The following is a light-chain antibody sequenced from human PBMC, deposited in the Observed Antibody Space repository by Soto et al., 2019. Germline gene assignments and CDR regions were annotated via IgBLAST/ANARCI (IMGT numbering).Light chain of an antibody. Sequence: EIVLTQSPGTLSLSPGERATLSCRASQSVSSSFLAWYQQKPGQAPRLLIYGASSRATGIPDRFSGSGSGTDFTRTISRLEAEDFAVYYCQHYDRSPWTFGQGTKVEIK. J-gene: IGKJ1*01. CDR3: QHYDRSPWT. V-gene: IGKV3-20*01. CDR1: QSVSSSF. CDR2: GAS.